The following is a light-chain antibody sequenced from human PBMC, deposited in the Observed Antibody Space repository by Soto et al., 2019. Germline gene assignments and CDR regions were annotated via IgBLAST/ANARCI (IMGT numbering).Light chain of an antibody. J-gene: IGKJ1*01. CDR3: QHYNNWPPWT. V-gene: IGKV3-15*01. CDR2: GAS. CDR1: QSVSNN. Sequence: EIVMTQSPATLSVSPGERATLSCRASQSVSNNLAWYQQKPGQPPRLLIYGASTRATGVPARFSGSGSGTEFTLTISSLQSEDVAISYCQHYNNWPPWTFGQGTKVEIK.